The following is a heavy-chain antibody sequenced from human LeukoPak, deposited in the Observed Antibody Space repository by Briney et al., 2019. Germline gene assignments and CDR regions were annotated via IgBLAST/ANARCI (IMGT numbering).Heavy chain of an antibody. Sequence: SATLSLTCTVSGGSISSYYWSWIRQPPGKGLEWIGYIYYSGSTNYNPSLKSRVTISVDTSKNQFSLKLSSVTAADTAVYYCARVQGSYYRPWGQGTLVTVSS. CDR2: IYYSGST. J-gene: IGHJ5*02. CDR1: GGSISSYY. CDR3: ARVQGSYYRP. V-gene: IGHV4-59*12. D-gene: IGHD1-26*01.